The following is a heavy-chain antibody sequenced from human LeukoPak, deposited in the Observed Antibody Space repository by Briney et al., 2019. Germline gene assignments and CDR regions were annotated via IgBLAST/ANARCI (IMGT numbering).Heavy chain of an antibody. Sequence: SETLSLTCTVSGGSISSSSYYWGWIRQPPGKGLEWIGSIYYSGSTYYNPSLKSRVTISVDTSKNQFSLKLSSVTAADTAVYYCARSGWYRGAFDIWGQGTVVTVSS. V-gene: IGHV4-39*01. CDR2: IYYSGST. J-gene: IGHJ3*02. CDR3: ARSGWYRGAFDI. CDR1: GGSISSSSYY. D-gene: IGHD6-19*01.